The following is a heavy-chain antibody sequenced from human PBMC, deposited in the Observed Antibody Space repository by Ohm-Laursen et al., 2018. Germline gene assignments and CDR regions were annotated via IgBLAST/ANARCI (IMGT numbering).Heavy chain of an antibody. J-gene: IGHJ4*02. CDR3: AKRLWDIRSESFDF. V-gene: IGHV3-74*03. D-gene: IGHD1-26*01. Sequence: SLRLSCAASGFTFSHYWMHWVRQPPGEGLVWVSRIKSDGTTMYADFVRGRFTISRDNSKNTLYLQMNSLRVEDAALYYCAKRLWDIRSESFDFWGQGTRVTVSS. CDR2: IKSDGTT. CDR1: GFTFSHYW.